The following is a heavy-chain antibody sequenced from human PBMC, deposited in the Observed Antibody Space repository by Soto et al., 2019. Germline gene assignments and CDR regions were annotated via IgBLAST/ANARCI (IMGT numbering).Heavy chain of an antibody. J-gene: IGHJ5*02. CDR3: ARQVHGPEDWFEP. Sequence: SETLSLTCTVSGGSISSGGYYWSWIRQHPGKGLEWIGYIYYSGSTYYNPSLKSRVTISVDTSKNQFSLKLSSVTAADTAVYYCARQVHGPEDWFEPWGQGTLVTVSS. V-gene: IGHV4-31*03. CDR2: IYYSGST. CDR1: GGSISSGGYY.